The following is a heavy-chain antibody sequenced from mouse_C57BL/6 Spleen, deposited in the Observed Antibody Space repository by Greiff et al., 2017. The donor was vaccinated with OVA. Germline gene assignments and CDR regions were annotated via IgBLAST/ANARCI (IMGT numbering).Heavy chain of an antibody. Sequence: QVQLKQPGAELVKPGASVKLSCKASGYTFTSYWMQWVKQRPGQGLEWIGEIDPSDSYTNYNQKFKGKATLTVDTSSSTAYMQLSSLTSEDSAVYYCARKGSSFYWYFDVWGTGTTVTVSS. CDR2: IDPSDSYT. D-gene: IGHD1-1*01. V-gene: IGHV1-50*01. CDR1: GYTFTSYW. J-gene: IGHJ1*03. CDR3: ARKGSSFYWYFDV.